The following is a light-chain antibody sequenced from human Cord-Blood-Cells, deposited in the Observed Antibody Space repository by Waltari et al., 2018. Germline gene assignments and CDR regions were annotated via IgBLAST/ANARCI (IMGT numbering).Light chain of an antibody. J-gene: IGLJ1*01. CDR3: CSYAGSYTYV. CDR1: SSDVGGYNY. Sequence: QSALTQPRSVSGSPGQSVTISCTGTSSDVGGYNYVSWYQQHPGKDPKLLIYDVSKRPSGVPDRFSGSKACNTASLTISVLQAEDEADYYCCSYAGSYTYVFGTGTKVTVL. CDR2: DVS. V-gene: IGLV2-11*01.